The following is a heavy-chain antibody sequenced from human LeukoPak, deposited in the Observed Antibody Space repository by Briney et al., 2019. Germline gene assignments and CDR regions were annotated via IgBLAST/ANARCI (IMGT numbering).Heavy chain of an antibody. D-gene: IGHD3-22*01. CDR3: AKDMGPDDSSGYPFDY. J-gene: IGHJ4*02. CDR1: GFTLDDYA. Sequence: GRSLTLSCAASGFTLDDYAMHWVRQAPGKGLEWVSGISWNSGSIGYADSVKGRFTISRDNAKNSLYLQMNSLRAEDTALYYCAKDMGPDDSSGYPFDYWGQGTLVTVSS. V-gene: IGHV3-9*01. CDR2: ISWNSGSI.